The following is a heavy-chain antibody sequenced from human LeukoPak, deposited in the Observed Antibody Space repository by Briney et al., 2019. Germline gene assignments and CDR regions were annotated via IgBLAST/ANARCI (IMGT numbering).Heavy chain of an antibody. CDR2: IYYSGST. Sequence: SETLSLTCTVSGGSISSYYWSWIRQPPGKGLEWIGYIYYSGSTNYNPSLKSRVTISVDTSKNQFSLKLSSVTAADTAVYSCARSLKGAGMDVWGKGTTVTVSS. CDR1: GGSISSYY. D-gene: IGHD3-16*01. J-gene: IGHJ6*04. V-gene: IGHV4-59*01. CDR3: ARSLKGAGMDV.